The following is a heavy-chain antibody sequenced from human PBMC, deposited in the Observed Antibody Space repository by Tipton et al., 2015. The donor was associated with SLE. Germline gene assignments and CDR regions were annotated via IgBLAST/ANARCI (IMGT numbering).Heavy chain of an antibody. CDR2: IYYSGST. D-gene: IGHD3-16*01. CDR1: GGSISSSSYY. V-gene: IGHV4-39*07. Sequence: TLSLTCTVSGGSISSSSYYWGWIRQPPGKGLEWIGSIYYSGSTYYNPSLKSRVTISVDTSKNQFSLKLSSVTAADTAVYYCARAGMITFGGIGYWGQGSLVTVSS. CDR3: ARAGMITFGGIGY. J-gene: IGHJ4*02.